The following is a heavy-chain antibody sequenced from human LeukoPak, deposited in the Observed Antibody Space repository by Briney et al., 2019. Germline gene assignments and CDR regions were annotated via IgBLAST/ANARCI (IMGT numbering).Heavy chain of an antibody. V-gene: IGHV3-7*01. CDR2: IKQDGGEK. D-gene: IGHD6-13*01. CDR1: GFIFSDYW. Sequence: GGSLGLSCGVSGFIFSDYWMNWVRQAPGKGLEWVASIKQDGGEKSYVDSVKGRFTISRDNAKNSLYLQMSSLRAEDTAVYYCARDGTAAGLYFDLWGQGTPVTVSS. J-gene: IGHJ4*01. CDR3: ARDGTAAGLYFDL.